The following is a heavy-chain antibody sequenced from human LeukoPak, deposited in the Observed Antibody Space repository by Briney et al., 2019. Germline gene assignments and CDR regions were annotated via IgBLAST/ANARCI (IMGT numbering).Heavy chain of an antibody. Sequence: SETLSLTCTVSGASFSTYYWSWVRQTPDKELEWIVNMHSSGSTYYNPSLTSRVIMSIDTSNNQFSLKLTSVTAADTAVYYCARDIRLVGATLYFDFWGQGALVTVSA. V-gene: IGHV4-59*01. CDR3: ARDIRLVGATLYFDF. CDR2: MHSSGST. D-gene: IGHD1-26*01. CDR1: GASFSTYY. J-gene: IGHJ4*02.